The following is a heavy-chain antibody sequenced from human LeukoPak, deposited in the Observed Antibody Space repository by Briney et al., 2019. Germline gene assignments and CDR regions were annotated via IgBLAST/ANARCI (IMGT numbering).Heavy chain of an antibody. D-gene: IGHD6-13*01. CDR1: GYTFTGYY. CDR3: ARAFSSSWYGPGDY. V-gene: IGHV1-2*02. CDR2: INPNSGGT. J-gene: IGHJ4*02. Sequence: ASVKVSCKASGYTFTGYYIHWVRQAPGQGLEWMGWINPNSGGTNYAQNFQGRVTMTRDTSISTAYMELSRLRSDDTAVYYCARAFSSSWYGPGDYWGQGTLVTVSS.